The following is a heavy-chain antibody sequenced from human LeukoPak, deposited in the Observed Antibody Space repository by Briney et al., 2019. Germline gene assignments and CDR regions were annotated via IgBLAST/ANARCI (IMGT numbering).Heavy chain of an antibody. CDR2: IYHSGST. D-gene: IGHD5-18*01. V-gene: IGHV4-38-2*02. CDR1: GYSISSGHY. J-gene: IGHJ3*02. CDR3: ASSDSYGGDAFDI. Sequence: PSETLSLTCTVSGYSISSGHYWGWIRQPPGKGLEWIGNIYHSGSTYYNSSLKSRVTISVDTSKNQFSLQLNSVTPEDTAVYYCASSDSYGGDAFDIWGQGTMVTVSS.